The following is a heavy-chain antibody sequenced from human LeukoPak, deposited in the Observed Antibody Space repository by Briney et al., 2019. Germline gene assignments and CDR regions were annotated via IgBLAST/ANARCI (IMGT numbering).Heavy chain of an antibody. J-gene: IGHJ6*03. V-gene: IGHV4-59*11. CDR2: IYYSVST. Sequence: SETLSLTCTVSGGSISSHYWSWIRQPPGKGLEWMGYIYYSVSTNYNPSLKSRVTISVDTSKNQSSLKLSSVTAEDTAVYYCARVTDYYDSSGYYYIYYYYMDVWGKGTTVTVSS. CDR3: ARVTDYYDSSGYYYIYYYYMDV. D-gene: IGHD3-22*01. CDR1: GGSISSHY.